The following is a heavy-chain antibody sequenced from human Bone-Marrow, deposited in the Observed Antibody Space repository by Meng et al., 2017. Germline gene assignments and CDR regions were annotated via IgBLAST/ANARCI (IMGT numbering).Heavy chain of an antibody. CDR2: IIPIFGTA. CDR3: AVDYYYDSSGYYYGIFDY. CDR1: GGTFSSYA. J-gene: IGHJ4*02. D-gene: IGHD3-22*01. V-gene: IGHV1-69*01. Sequence: QGQLVQVGAAGKKPGSSGKGSCKASGGTFSSYAISWVRQAPGQWLEWMGGIIPIFGTANYAQKFQGRVTITADESTSTAYMELSSLRSEDTAVYYCAVDYYYDSSGYYYGIFDYWGQGTLVTVSS.